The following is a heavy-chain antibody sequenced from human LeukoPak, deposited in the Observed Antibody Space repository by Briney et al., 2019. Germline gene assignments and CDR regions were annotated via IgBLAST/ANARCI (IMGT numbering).Heavy chain of an antibody. Sequence: GGSLRLSCAASGFTFSSYAMSWVRQAPGKGLEWVARIKQDGSEKQYMDSVRGRFTISRDNTKNSMYLQMDSLRDEDTAVYYCARAGRSFYGGSSDYWGQGTLVTVSS. D-gene: IGHD4-23*01. CDR3: ARAGRSFYGGSSDY. V-gene: IGHV3-7*01. J-gene: IGHJ4*02. CDR2: IKQDGSEK. CDR1: GFTFSSYA.